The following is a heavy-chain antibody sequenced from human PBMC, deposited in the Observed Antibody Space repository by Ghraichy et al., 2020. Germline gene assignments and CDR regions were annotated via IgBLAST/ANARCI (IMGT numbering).Heavy chain of an antibody. CDR3: ATAGIAVAGTRFLYYYYMDV. Sequence: ASVKVSCKVSGYTLTELSMHWVRQAPGKGLEWMGGFDPEDGETIYAQKFQGRVTMTEDTSTDTAYMELSSLRSEDTAVYYCATAGIAVAGTRFLYYYYMDVWGKGTTVTVSS. J-gene: IGHJ6*03. D-gene: IGHD6-19*01. CDR2: FDPEDGET. V-gene: IGHV1-24*01. CDR1: GYTLTELS.